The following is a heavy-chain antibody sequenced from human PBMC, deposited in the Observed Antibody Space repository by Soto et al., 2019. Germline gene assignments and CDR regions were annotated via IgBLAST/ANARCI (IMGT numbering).Heavy chain of an antibody. CDR2: ISSSSSFI. V-gene: IGHV3-21*01. Sequence: GGSLRLSCAASGFTFSSYSMNWVRQAPGKGLEWVSSISSSSSFIYYADSVKGRFTISRDNAKNSLYLQMNSLRAEDTAMFYCARSYDILTGYSGFDYWGQGTRVTVSS. CDR3: ARSYDILTGYSGFDY. J-gene: IGHJ4*02. CDR1: GFTFSSYS. D-gene: IGHD3-9*01.